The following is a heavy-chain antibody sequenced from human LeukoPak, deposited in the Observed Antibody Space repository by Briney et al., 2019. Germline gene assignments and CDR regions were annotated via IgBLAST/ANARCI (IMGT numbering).Heavy chain of an antibody. D-gene: IGHD6-19*01. J-gene: IGHJ4*02. CDR1: GFTFSSYG. CDR3: AKDSAPPWYGSGWFGFLDY. Sequence: GGSLRLSCAASGFTFSSYGMHWVRQAPGKGLEWVAVISYDGSNKYYADSVKGRFTISRDNSKNTLYLQMNSLRAEDTAVYYCAKDSAPPWYGSGWFGFLDYWGQGTLVTVSS. V-gene: IGHV3-30*18. CDR2: ISYDGSNK.